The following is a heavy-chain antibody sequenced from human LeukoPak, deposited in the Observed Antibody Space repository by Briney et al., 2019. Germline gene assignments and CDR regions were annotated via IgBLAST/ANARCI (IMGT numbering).Heavy chain of an antibody. CDR2: IYHSGST. CDR1: GGSISSSNW. D-gene: IGHD6-13*01. CDR3: ARALSSSWYYFDY. J-gene: IGHJ4*02. Sequence: SGILSLTCAVSGGSISSSNWWSWVRQPPGKGLEWIGEIYHSGSTNYNPSLKSRVTISVDKSKNQFSLKLSSVTAADTAVYYCARALSSSWYYFDYWGQGTLVTVSS. V-gene: IGHV4-4*02.